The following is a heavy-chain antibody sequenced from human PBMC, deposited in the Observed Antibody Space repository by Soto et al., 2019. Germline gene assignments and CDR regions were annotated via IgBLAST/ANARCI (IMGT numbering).Heavy chain of an antibody. CDR1: GFAFSSFG. D-gene: IGHD3-16*01. CDR2: IWYDGSDK. CDR3: AFGNLSYYFDY. V-gene: IGHV3-33*01. J-gene: IGHJ4*02. Sequence: PGGSLRLSCVASGFAFSSFGVRWVRQAPGKGLEWVAIIWYDGSDKYYGDSVKGRFTISRDNSKNTLFLQMNSLRAEDTAVYHCAFGNLSYYFDYWGQGTPVTVSS.